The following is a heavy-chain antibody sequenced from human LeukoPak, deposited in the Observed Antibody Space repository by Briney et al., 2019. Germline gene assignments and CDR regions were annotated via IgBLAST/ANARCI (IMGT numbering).Heavy chain of an antibody. CDR2: IYYSGRT. CDR3: ARLQPTYCGGDCYPDY. CDR1: GGSISSSNW. V-gene: IGHV4-39*01. Sequence: PSETLSLTCAVSGGSISSSNWWSWVRQPPGKGLQWIGSIYYSGRTYYNPSLKSRVTIFVDTSKNQFSLKLNSVTAADTVVYYCARLQPTYCGGDCYPDYWGQGTLVTVSS. D-gene: IGHD2-21*02. J-gene: IGHJ4*02.